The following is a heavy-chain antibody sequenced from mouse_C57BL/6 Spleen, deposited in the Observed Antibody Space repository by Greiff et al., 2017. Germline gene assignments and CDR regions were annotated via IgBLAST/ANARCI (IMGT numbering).Heavy chain of an antibody. D-gene: IGHD1-1*01. J-gene: IGHJ2*01. CDR3: ARAYWSYDFDY. V-gene: IGHV5-17*01. Sequence: EVKVVESGGGLVKPGGSLKLSCAASGFTFSDYGMHWVRQAPEKGLEWVAYISSGSSTSYYADTVKGRFTISRDNAKNTLFLQMTSLRSEDTARYYCARAYWSYDFDYWGQGTTLTVSS. CDR2: ISSGSSTS. CDR1: GFTFSDYG.